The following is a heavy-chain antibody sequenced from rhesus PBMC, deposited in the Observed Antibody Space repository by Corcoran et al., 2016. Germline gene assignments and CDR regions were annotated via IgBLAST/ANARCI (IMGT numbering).Heavy chain of an antibody. CDR1: GFSLTTSGMG. CDR3: ARGLYYDNGPNSLIDY. J-gene: IGHJ4*01. D-gene: IGHD3-28*01. V-gene: IGHV2-152*01. CDR2: IDWDDDK. Sequence: QVTLKESGPALVKPTQTLTLTCTFSGFSLTTSGMGVGWTRQPPGKTLEWLEHIDWDDDKSYTTSLRGRLTIAMDTSKSQMVLTMTNMDPMDTATYYCARGLYYDNGPNSLIDYWGQGVLVTVSS.